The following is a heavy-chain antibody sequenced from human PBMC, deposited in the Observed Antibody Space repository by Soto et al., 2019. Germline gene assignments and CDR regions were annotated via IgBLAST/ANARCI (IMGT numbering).Heavy chain of an antibody. D-gene: IGHD3-10*01. Sequence: GGSLRLSCAASGFTFSSYGMHWVRQAPGKGLEWVTVISYDGSNKYYADSVKGRFTISRDNSKNTLYLQMNSLRAEDTAVYYCAKGGAWFGDDLEYYFDYWGQGTLVTVSS. CDR1: GFTFSSYG. J-gene: IGHJ4*02. CDR2: ISYDGSNK. CDR3: AKGGAWFGDDLEYYFDY. V-gene: IGHV3-30*18.